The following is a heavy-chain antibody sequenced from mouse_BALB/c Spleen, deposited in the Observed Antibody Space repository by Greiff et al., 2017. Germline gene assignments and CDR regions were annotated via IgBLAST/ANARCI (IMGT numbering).Heavy chain of an antibody. J-gene: IGHJ2*01. V-gene: IGHV14-3*02. CDR2: IDPANGNT. D-gene: IGHD3-1*01. CDR3: ALQLGRDY. CDR1: GFNIKDTY. Sequence: EVKLMESGAELVKPGASVKLSCTASGFNIKDTYMHWVKQRPEQGLEWIGRIDPANGNTKYDPKFQGKATITADTSSNTAYLQLSSLTSEDTAVYYCALQLGRDYWGQGTTLTVSS.